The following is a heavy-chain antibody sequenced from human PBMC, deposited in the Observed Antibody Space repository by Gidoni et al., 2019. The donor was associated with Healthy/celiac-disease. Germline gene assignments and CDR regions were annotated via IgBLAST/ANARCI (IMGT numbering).Heavy chain of an antibody. J-gene: IGHJ4*02. CDR1: GFTFSSYD. CDR3: ARAVPNTAYFDY. Sequence: EVQLVESGGGLVQPGGSLSLSCAASGFTFSSYDMHWVRQATGKGLEWVSAIGTAGDTYYPGSVKGRFTISRENAKNSLYLQMNSLRAGDTAVYYCARAVPNTAYFDYWGQGTLVTVSS. V-gene: IGHV3-13*01. CDR2: IGTAGDT. D-gene: IGHD5-18*01.